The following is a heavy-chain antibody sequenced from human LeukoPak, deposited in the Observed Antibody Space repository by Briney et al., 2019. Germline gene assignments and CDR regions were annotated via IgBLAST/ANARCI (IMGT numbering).Heavy chain of an antibody. CDR3: ARDFFAFGGVIALLDY. V-gene: IGHV3-48*02. CDR1: GFTFSNYG. D-gene: IGHD3-16*02. Sequence: GGSLRLSCAASGFTFSNYGMHWVRQAPGKGLEWVSYISRSSSTMYYEDSVKGRFTISRDNAKKSLYLQMNILRDEDTAVYYCARDFFAFGGVIALLDYWGQGTLVTVSS. J-gene: IGHJ4*02. CDR2: ISRSSSTM.